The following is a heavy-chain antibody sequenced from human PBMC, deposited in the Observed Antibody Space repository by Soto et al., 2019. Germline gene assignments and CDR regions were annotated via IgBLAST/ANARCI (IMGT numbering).Heavy chain of an antibody. CDR2: IWYDGSNK. CDR3: ARVGARGYYYYYYMDV. CDR1: GFTFSSYG. Sequence: GGSLRLSCAASGFTFSSYGMHWVRQAPGKGLEWVAVIWYDGSNKYYADSVKGRFTISRDNSKNTLYLQMNSLRAEDTAVYYCARVGARGYYYYYYMDVWGKGTTVTVSS. V-gene: IGHV3-33*01. D-gene: IGHD3-16*01. J-gene: IGHJ6*03.